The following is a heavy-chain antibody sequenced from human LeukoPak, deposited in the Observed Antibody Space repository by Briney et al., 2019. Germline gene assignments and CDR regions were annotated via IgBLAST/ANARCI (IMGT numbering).Heavy chain of an antibody. D-gene: IGHD1-7*01. V-gene: IGHV3-30*18. J-gene: IGHJ4*02. CDR2: ISYDGSNK. Sequence: GGSLRLSCAASGFTFSSYGMHWVRQAPGKGLEWVAVISYDGSNKYYADSVKGRFTISRDNPKNTLYLQMNSLRAEDTAVYYCAKDPSGMELPGDWGQGTLVTVSS. CDR3: AKDPSGMELPGD. CDR1: GFTFSSYG.